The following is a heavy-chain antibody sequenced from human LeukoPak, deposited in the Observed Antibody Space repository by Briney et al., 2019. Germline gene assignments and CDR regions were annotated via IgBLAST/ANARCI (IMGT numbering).Heavy chain of an antibody. V-gene: IGHV4-59*08. D-gene: IGHD1-26*01. J-gene: IGHJ3*02. CDR1: GGPITSHY. CDR3: ARRPVARSADVFDI. Sequence: SDTLSLTCTVSGGPITSHYWNWIRQPPGKGLEWTGSIFYTGSANYSPSLKGRITMSADTSKKQLSLRVNSVTAADTAVYFCARRPVARSADVFDIWGHGTMVTVSS. CDR2: IFYTGSA.